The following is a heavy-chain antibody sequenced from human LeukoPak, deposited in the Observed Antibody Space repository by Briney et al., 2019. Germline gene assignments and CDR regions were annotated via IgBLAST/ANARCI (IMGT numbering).Heavy chain of an antibody. CDR2: ISGSGGST. D-gene: IGHD6-19*01. CDR3: AKDAFLGGQWLVRSRAEYFQH. Sequence: PGGSLRLSCAASGFTFSSYAMSWVRQAPGKGLEWVSAISGSGGSTYYADSVKGRFTISRDNSKNTLYLQMNSLRAEDTAVYYCAKDAFLGGQWLVRSRAEYFQHWGQGTLVTVSS. CDR1: GFTFSSYA. V-gene: IGHV3-23*01. J-gene: IGHJ1*01.